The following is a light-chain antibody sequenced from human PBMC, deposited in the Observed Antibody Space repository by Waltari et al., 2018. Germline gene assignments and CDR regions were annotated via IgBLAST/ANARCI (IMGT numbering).Light chain of an antibody. CDR2: KAS. J-gene: IGKJ3*01. CDR3: QQYNSYSCG. V-gene: IGKV1-5*03. Sequence: DIHLTQSPSTPSASVGDRVTITCRASPNIDTWLAWYQQKPGKAPKLLIYKASYLQSGVPSRFSGRGSGTEFTLTIDSLQPDDFATYHCQQYNSYSCGFGPGTTVDLK. CDR1: PNIDTW.